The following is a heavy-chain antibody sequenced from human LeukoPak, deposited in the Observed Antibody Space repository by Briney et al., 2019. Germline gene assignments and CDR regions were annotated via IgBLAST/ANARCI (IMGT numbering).Heavy chain of an antibody. J-gene: IGHJ4*02. V-gene: IGHV3-21*01. CDR2: ISSGSTYM. D-gene: IGHD4-17*01. CDR3: ARDKYGDYVIDY. CDR1: GFTFSSYS. Sequence: GGSLRLSCAASGFTFSSYSMNWVRQAQGKELKWVSSISSGSTYMYYADSVKGRFTISRDNARNSMYLQMNSLRAEDTAVYYCARDKYGDYVIDYWGQGTLVTVSS.